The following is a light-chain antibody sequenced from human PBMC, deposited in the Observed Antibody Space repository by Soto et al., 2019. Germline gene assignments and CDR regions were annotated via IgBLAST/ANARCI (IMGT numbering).Light chain of an antibody. V-gene: IGKV1-33*01. CDR2: DAS. J-gene: IGKJ4*01. CDR1: QDISNY. Sequence: DIQMTQSPSSLSASVGDRVTITCQASQDISNYLNWYQQRPGKAPKLLIYDASNLETGVPSRFSGSGSGTDFTFTIYSLQPEDIATYYCQQYNHLPLVTFGGGTKVEMK. CDR3: QQYNHLPLVT.